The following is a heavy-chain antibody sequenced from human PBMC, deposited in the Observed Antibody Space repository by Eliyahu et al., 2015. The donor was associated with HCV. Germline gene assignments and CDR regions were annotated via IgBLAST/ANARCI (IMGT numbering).Heavy chain of an antibody. D-gene: IGHD3-10*01. CDR3: AKGLQHASSDPFDQ. CDR1: GFTFTNYG. V-gene: IGHV3-9*01. CDR2: MNWNSAFI. J-gene: IGHJ4*02. Sequence: EVQLVESGGNLVQPGRSLRLSCAASGFTFTNYGMHWVRQAPGKGLEWVSGMNWNSAFISYADSVKGRFTISRDNARNSLYLQMNSLRPEDTGFYYCAKGLQHASSDPFDQWGQGTLVTVSS.